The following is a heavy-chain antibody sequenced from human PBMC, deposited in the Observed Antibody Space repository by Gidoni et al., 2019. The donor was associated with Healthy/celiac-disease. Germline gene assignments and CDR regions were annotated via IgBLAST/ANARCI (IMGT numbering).Heavy chain of an antibody. V-gene: IGHV3-53*02. Sequence: EVQLVATGGGLLQPGGSLRLPCAASGFTVSSNYMSWVRQAPGKGLEWVSVIYSGGSTYYADSVKGRFTISRDNSKNTLYLQMNSLRAEDTAVYYCARDRAGAGYYYYYYGMDVWGQGTTVTVSS. J-gene: IGHJ6*02. CDR2: IYSGGST. CDR3: ARDRAGAGYYYYYYGMDV. CDR1: GFTVSSNY.